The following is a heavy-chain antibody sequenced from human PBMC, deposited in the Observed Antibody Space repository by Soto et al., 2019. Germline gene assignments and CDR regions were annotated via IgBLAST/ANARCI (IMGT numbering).Heavy chain of an antibody. V-gene: IGHV3-33*01. J-gene: IGHJ6*02. Sequence: QVQLVESGGGVVQPGRSLRLSCAASGFTFSSYGMHWVRQAPGKGLEWVAVIWYDGSKKYYADSVKGRFTISRDNSKNXXYLKMSSLRAEDTAVYYCASEYCSGGRCYYYGMDVWGQGTTVTVSS. CDR3: ASEYCSGGRCYYYGMDV. CDR1: GFTFSSYG. D-gene: IGHD2-15*01. CDR2: IWYDGSKK.